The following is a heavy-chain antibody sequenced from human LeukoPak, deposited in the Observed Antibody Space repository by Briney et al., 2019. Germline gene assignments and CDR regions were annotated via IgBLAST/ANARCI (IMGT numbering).Heavy chain of an antibody. CDR3: TGDVYQH. CDR2: IYSGGST. Sequence: TGGSLRLSCAASGLTVNSKYMSWVSQAPGKGLEWVSIIYSGGSTNYADSVKGRFTISRDNSKNTVYLQMNSLRAEDTAVYYCTGDVYQHWGQGTLVTVSS. V-gene: IGHV3-53*01. CDR1: GLTVNSKY. J-gene: IGHJ1*01. D-gene: IGHD1-14*01.